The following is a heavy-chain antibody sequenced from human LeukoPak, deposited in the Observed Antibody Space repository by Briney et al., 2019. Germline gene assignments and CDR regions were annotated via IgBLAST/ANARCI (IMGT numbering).Heavy chain of an antibody. D-gene: IGHD2-2*01. CDR1: GFTFSSYG. V-gene: IGHV3-30*03. CDR2: ISYDGSNK. Sequence: QPGGSLRLSCAASGFTFSSYGMHWVRQAPGKGLEWVAVISYDGSNKYYADSVKGRFTISRDNSKNTLSLQMNSLRAEDTAVFYCAREDIVVGPDPNAFKSYGMDVWGRGTTVTVSS. J-gene: IGHJ6*02. CDR3: AREDIVVGPDPNAFKSYGMDV.